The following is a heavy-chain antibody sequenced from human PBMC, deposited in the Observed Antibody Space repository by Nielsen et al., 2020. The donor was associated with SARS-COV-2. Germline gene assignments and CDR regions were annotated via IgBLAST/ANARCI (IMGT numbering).Heavy chain of an antibody. Sequence: SQTLSLTCAISGDSVSSSSAAWNWIRQSPSRGLEWLGRTYYRSKWYNDYAVSVKSRITINPDTSKNQFSLHLNSVTPEDPAVYYCARARGAYGDYYYYYYTDVWGKGTTVTVSS. V-gene: IGHV6-1*01. CDR1: GDSVSSSSAA. CDR3: ARARGAYGDYYYYYYTDV. J-gene: IGHJ6*03. CDR2: TYYRSKWYN. D-gene: IGHD4-17*01.